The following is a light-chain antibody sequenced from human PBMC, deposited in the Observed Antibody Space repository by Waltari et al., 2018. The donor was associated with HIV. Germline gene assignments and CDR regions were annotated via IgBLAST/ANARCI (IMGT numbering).Light chain of an antibody. CDR3: MQGTHWPRT. CDR1: QSLVSSDGTTY. J-gene: IGKJ1*01. Sequence: DVVMTQSPLSLPVTLGPPSSLSCKSSQSLVSSDGTTYLVWFQQRSGQSPRRLIYKVSERDYGVPDRFSGSGSGADFTLKISRVEAEDIGVYFCMQGTHWPRTFGLGTKVEI. CDR2: KVS. V-gene: IGKV2-30*01.